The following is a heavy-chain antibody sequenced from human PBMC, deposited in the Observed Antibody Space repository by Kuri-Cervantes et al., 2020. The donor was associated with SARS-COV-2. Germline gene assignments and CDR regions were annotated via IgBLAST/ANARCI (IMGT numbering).Heavy chain of an antibody. CDR2: IYFTGST. Sequence: GSLRLSCAVSGGSISSNSHYWGWIRQLPDKGLEWIGTIYFTGSTYYNPSLRSRVTISIDTSKDRFSLKLSSVTAADTAVYYCARTYGLGTPPSYWGQGTLVTVSS. D-gene: IGHD3-10*01. J-gene: IGHJ4*02. CDR3: ARTYGLGTPPSY. V-gene: IGHV4-39*07. CDR1: GGSISSNSHY.